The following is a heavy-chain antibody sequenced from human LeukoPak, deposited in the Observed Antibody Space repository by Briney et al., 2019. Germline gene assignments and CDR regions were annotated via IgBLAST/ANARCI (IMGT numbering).Heavy chain of an antibody. Sequence: SETLSLTCTVSGGSISSYYWSWIRQPPGKGLEWIGYIYYSGSINYNPSLKSRVTISVDTSKNHFSLKLSSVTAADTAVYYCARLLDNDISGDPDTFDVWGQGTTVIVSS. D-gene: IGHD3-22*01. J-gene: IGHJ3*01. CDR1: GGSISSYY. V-gene: IGHV4-59*01. CDR3: ARLLDNDISGDPDTFDV. CDR2: IYYSGSI.